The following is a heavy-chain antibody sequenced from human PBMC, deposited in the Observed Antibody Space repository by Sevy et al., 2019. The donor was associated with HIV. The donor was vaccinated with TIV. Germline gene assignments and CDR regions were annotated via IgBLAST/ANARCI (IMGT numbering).Heavy chain of an antibody. J-gene: IGHJ4*02. CDR3: AGEGCTKPHDY. D-gene: IGHD2-8*01. CDR1: GFTFSKYS. Sequence: GESLKISCAASGFTFSKYSMSWVRQPPGKGLEWVSTLSFGCGEINHADSLKGRFTISRDNSKNSLYLQMNNLRAEDPAVYYCAGEGCTKPHDYWGQGTLVTVSS. V-gene: IGHV3-23*01. CDR2: LSFGCGEI.